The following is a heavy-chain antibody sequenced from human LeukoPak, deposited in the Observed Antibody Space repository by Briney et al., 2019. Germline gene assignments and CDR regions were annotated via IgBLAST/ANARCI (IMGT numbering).Heavy chain of an antibody. CDR1: GFTFRDYY. V-gene: IGHV3-11*04. CDR2: ITSSGSTI. J-gene: IGHJ6*03. D-gene: IGHD4-17*01. Sequence: PGGSLRLSCEASGFTFRDYYMSWIRQAPGKGLEWVSYITSSGSTIYYADSVKGRFTVSRDNANNSLYLQMNSLRAEDMAVYYCAREYGDRYFYYYYMDVWGKGTTVTVSS. CDR3: AREYGDRYFYYYYMDV.